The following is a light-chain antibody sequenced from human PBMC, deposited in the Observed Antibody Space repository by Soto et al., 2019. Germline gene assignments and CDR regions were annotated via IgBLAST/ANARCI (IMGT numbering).Light chain of an antibody. CDR3: QHYYNWPRT. CDR1: QSVSRN. Sequence: EIVMTQSPGTLSVSPGERATLSCRASQSVSRNLAWYQQKPGQAPRLLIYGASTKATGIPARFSGSGSGTEFTLPISSLQSEDFAVYYCQHYYNWPRTFGQGTKVEIK. V-gene: IGKV3-15*01. J-gene: IGKJ1*01. CDR2: GAS.